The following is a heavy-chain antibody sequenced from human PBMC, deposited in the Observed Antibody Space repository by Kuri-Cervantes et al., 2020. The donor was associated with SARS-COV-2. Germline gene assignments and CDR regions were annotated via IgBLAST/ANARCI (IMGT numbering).Heavy chain of an antibody. CDR2: IRSKANSYAT. V-gene: IGHV3-73*01. Sequence: GGSLRLSCAASGFTFSGSAMHWVRQASGKGLEWVGRIRSKANSYATAYAASVKGRFTISRDDSKNTAYLQMNSLRAEDTAVYYCAKDMSVVVVAATQADYWGQGTLVTVSS. CDR1: GFTFSGSA. D-gene: IGHD2-15*01. J-gene: IGHJ4*02. CDR3: AKDMSVVVVAATQADY.